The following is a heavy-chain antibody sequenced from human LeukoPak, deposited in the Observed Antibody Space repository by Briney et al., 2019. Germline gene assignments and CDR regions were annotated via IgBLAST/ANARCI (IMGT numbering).Heavy chain of an antibody. CDR3: ARRRGSNRGYYYMDV. J-gene: IGHJ6*03. Sequence: SETLSLTCTVSGDSISSYYWGWIRQPPGKGLEWIGSIYYSGSTYYNPSLKSRVTISVDTSKNQFSLKLSSVTAADTAVYYCARRRGSNRGYYYMDVWGKGTTVTISS. D-gene: IGHD3-10*01. CDR1: GDSISSYY. CDR2: IYYSGST. V-gene: IGHV4-39*01.